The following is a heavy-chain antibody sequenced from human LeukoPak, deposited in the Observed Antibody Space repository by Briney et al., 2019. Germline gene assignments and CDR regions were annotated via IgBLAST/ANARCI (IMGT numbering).Heavy chain of an antibody. D-gene: IGHD6-19*01. CDR1: GFTFSSSA. J-gene: IGHJ4*02. Sequence: PGGSLRLSCAASGFTFSSSAMSWVCQAPGKGLEWVSSISGSGGSTYYADSVKGRFTISRDNSKNTLYLQMNSLRAEDTAVYYCAKDLMGAVAGTQHDYWGQGTLVTVSS. CDR3: AKDLMGAVAGTQHDY. V-gene: IGHV3-23*01. CDR2: ISGSGGST.